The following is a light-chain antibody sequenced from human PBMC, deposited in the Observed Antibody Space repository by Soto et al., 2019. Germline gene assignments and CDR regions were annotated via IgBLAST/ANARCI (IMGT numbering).Light chain of an antibody. V-gene: IGKV3-20*01. J-gene: IGKJ2*01. CDR2: GAS. Sequence: EIVLTQSPVTLSLSPGESATLSCRASQSVSSTYLAWYQQKPGQAPRLLIYGASNRATGIPDRFSASGSGTDFTLSISRLEPEDFAVFFCQQSGSSPYTFGQGTKLE. CDR1: QSVSSTY. CDR3: QQSGSSPYT.